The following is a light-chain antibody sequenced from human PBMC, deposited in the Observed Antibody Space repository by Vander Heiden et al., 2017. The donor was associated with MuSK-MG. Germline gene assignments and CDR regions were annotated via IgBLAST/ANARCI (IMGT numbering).Light chain of an antibody. CDR2: DAS. CDR1: QSISSW. Sequence: DIQMTQSPSTLSASVGDRVTITCRASQSISSWLAWYQQKSEKAPKLLIYDASSLESGVPSRCSGSGSGTEFTLTISSLQPDDFATYYCQQYNSPWTFGQGTKVEIK. CDR3: QQYNSPWT. J-gene: IGKJ1*01. V-gene: IGKV1-5*01.